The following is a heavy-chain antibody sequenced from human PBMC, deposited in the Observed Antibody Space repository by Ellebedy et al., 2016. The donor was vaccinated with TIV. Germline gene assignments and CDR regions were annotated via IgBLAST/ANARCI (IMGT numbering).Heavy chain of an antibody. CDR1: GGSISRGSYY. V-gene: IGHV4-31*03. D-gene: IGHD3-10*01. CDR2: TYYSGST. CDR3: ARGVVRGVAAFDI. J-gene: IGHJ3*02. Sequence: MPSETLSLTCTVSGGSISRGSYYWNWIRQYPGKGLEWIGYTYYSGSTYYNPSLKSRVNVSVDTSKNQFSLKLSSVTAADTAVYYCARGVVRGVAAFDIWGRGTMVIVSS.